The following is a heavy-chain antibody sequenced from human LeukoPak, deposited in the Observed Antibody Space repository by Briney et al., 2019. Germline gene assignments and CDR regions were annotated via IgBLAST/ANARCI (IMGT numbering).Heavy chain of an antibody. CDR1: GFTFSSYA. CDR3: ARVQAGTLDY. D-gene: IGHD6-13*01. Sequence: GGSLRLSCAASGFTFSSYAMSWVRQAPGKGLEWVSAISGSGGSTYYADSVKGRFTISRDNAKNSLYLQMDSLRAEDTAVYYCARVQAGTLDYWGQGTLVTVSS. J-gene: IGHJ4*02. V-gene: IGHV3-23*01. CDR2: ISGSGGST.